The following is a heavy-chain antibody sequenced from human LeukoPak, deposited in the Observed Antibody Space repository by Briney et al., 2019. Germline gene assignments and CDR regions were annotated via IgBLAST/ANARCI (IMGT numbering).Heavy chain of an antibody. D-gene: IGHD6-6*01. CDR3: AKGVASIAARPFSWFDP. CDR1: GFTFSSYG. CDR2: ISYDGSNK. J-gene: IGHJ5*02. V-gene: IGHV3-30*18. Sequence: PGRSLRLSCAASGFTFSSYGMHWVRQAPGNGLEWVAVISYDGSNKYYADSVKGRFTISRDNSKNTLYLQMNSLRAEDTAVYYCAKGVASIAARPFSWFDPWGQGTLVTVSS.